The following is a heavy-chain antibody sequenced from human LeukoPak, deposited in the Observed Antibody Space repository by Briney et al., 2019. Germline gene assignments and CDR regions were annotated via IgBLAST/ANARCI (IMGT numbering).Heavy chain of an antibody. CDR1: GFTFSSYG. Sequence: GGSLRLSCAASGFTFSSYGMHWVCQAPGKGLEWVAFIRYDGGKKYYADSVKGRFTISRDNSKNTLYLQMNSLRAEDTAVYYCAKDQGSSSQYFQHWGQGTLVTVSS. CDR2: IRYDGGKK. D-gene: IGHD6-13*01. V-gene: IGHV3-30*02. J-gene: IGHJ1*01. CDR3: AKDQGSSSQYFQH.